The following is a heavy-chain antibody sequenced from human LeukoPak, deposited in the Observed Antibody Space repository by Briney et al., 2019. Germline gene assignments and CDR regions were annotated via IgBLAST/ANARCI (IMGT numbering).Heavy chain of an antibody. CDR1: GGSISSYY. CDR3: ARDRRIAAAGTYYYYGMDA. Sequence: SETLSLTCTVSGGSISSYYWSWIRQPAGKGLEWIGRIYTSGSTNYNPSLKSRVTMSVDTSKNQFSLKLSSVTAADTAVYYCARDRRIAAAGTYYYYGMDAWGQGTTVTVSS. CDR2: IYTSGST. J-gene: IGHJ6*02. V-gene: IGHV4-4*07. D-gene: IGHD6-13*01.